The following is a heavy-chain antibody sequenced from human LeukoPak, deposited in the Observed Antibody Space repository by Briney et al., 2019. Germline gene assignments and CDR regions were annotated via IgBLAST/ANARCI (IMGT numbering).Heavy chain of an antibody. CDR1: GLTFSSYW. D-gene: IGHD1-26*01. J-gene: IGHJ3*02. CDR2: MKQDGSQT. CDR3: ERDGMGGVKAFDI. V-gene: IGHV3-7*05. Sequence: GGSLRLSCAACGLTFSSYWMSSVRQAPGKGLEWVANMKQDGSQTYYVDSVKGRFTISRDNAKNSLYLQMNSLRVEETAVNYCERDGMGGVKAFDISGQGTMVTVSS.